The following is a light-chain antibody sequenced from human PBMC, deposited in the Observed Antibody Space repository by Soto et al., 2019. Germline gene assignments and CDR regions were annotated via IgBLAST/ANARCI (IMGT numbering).Light chain of an antibody. V-gene: IGKV3-20*01. Sequence: EIVLTQSPGTLSLSPGERATLSCRASQSVSSSYLAWYQQKPGQAPRLLIYGASSRATGIPDMFSGSGSGTDFTLTISRVEPEDFAVYYCQQYGSSPRTFGQGIKVEIK. CDR2: GAS. CDR3: QQYGSSPRT. CDR1: QSVSSSY. J-gene: IGKJ1*01.